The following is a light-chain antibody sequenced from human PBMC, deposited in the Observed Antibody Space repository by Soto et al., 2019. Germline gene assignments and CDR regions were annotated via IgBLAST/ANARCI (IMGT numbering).Light chain of an antibody. V-gene: IGKV3-20*01. Sequence: EIVLTQSPGTLSLSPGERATLSCRASQSVSNNYLAWYQQKPGQGPRLLIYGASSRATGIPDRFSGSGSGTDFTLTISRLEPEDFAVYYWQQYGKSPPWTFGQGTKVEIK. J-gene: IGKJ1*01. CDR3: QQYGKSPPWT. CDR2: GAS. CDR1: QSVSNNY.